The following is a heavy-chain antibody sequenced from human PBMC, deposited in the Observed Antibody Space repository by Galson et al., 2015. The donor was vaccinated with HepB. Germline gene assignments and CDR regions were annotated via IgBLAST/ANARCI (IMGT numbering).Heavy chain of an antibody. CDR3: AKGLGRFGESFYYYYIDV. V-gene: IGHV3-23*01. Sequence: SLRLSCAASGFTFSSYAMSWVRQAPGKGLEWVSAISGSGGSTYYADSVKGRFTISRDNSKNTLYLQMNSLRAEDTAVYYCAKGLGRFGESFYYYYIDVWGKGTTVTVSS. CDR1: GFTFSSYA. J-gene: IGHJ6*03. CDR2: ISGSGGST. D-gene: IGHD3-10*01.